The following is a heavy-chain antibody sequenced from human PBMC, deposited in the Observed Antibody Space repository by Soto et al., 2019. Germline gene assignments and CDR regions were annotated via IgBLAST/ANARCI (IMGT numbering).Heavy chain of an antibody. CDR3: ARRGVSGYGVIIFDY. CDR2: IYYSGST. D-gene: IGHD5-12*01. CDR1: GGSISSYY. V-gene: IGHV4-59*01. J-gene: IGHJ4*02. Sequence: QVQLQESGPGLVKPSETLSLTCTVSGGSISSYYWSWIRQPPGKGLEWIGYIYYSGSTNYNPSLKSRVTISVDTSKNQFSLKLSSVTAADTAVYYCARRGVSGYGVIIFDYWGQGTLVTVSS.